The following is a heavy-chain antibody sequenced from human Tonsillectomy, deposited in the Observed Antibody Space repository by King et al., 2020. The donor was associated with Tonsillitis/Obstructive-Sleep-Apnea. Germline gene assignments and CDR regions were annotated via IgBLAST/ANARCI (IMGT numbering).Heavy chain of an antibody. J-gene: IGHJ3*02. CDR2: ISSRSSTI. Sequence: VQLVESGGGLVPSGGSLRLSCAASGFTFSSYEMNWVRQAPGRGRVGVSYISSRSSTIYYADSVKGRFTISRDNAKNSLYLQMNSLRAEDTAVYYCARGSRDTMRVVVINEINDAFVIWGQGTMVTVSS. V-gene: IGHV3-48*03. D-gene: IGHD3-22*01. CDR3: ARGSRDTMRVVVINEINDAFVI. CDR1: GFTFSSYE.